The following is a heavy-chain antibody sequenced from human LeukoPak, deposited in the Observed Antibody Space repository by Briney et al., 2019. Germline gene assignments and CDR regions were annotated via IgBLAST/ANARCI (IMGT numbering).Heavy chain of an antibody. CDR3: ARAGSSARFDP. D-gene: IGHD6-6*01. CDR2: IYTSGST. Sequence: SETLSLTCAVYGGSFSGYYWSWIRQPAGKGLEWIGRIYTSGSTNYNPSLKSRVTMSVDTSKNQFSLKLSSVTAADTAVYYCARAGSSARFDPWGQGTLVTVSS. V-gene: IGHV4-59*10. J-gene: IGHJ5*02. CDR1: GGSFSGYY.